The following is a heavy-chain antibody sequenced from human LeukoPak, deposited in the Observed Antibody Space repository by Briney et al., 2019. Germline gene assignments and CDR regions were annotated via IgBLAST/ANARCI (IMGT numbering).Heavy chain of an antibody. D-gene: IGHD2-15*01. V-gene: IGHV3-11*01. J-gene: IGHJ6*02. CDR2: ISISGNTI. Sequence: GGSLRLSCAASGFTFNDYYITWIRQAPGKGLEWVSFISISGNTIYYADSVKGRFTISRDNAKNSLFLQMNSLRAEDTAVYYCARGLRPIVVVVADYNYYGMDVWGQGTTVTVSS. CDR3: ARGLRPIVVVVADYNYYGMDV. CDR1: GFTFNDYY.